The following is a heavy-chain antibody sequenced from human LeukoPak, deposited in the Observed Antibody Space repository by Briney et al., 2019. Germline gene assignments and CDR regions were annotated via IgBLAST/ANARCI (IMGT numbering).Heavy chain of an antibody. J-gene: IGHJ5*02. CDR3: ARTWLTRFDP. CDR2: IYYSGST. Sequence: SETLSLTCTVSGGSISSSSYYWGWIRQPPGKGPEWIGSIYYSGSTYYNPSLKSRVTISVDTSKNQFSLKLSSVTAADTAVYYCARTWLTRFDPWGQGTLVTVSS. D-gene: IGHD5-12*01. CDR1: GGSISSSSYY. V-gene: IGHV4-39*07.